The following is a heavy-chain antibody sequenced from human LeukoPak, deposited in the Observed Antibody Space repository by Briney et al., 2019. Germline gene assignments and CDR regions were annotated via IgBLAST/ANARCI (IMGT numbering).Heavy chain of an antibody. CDR2: IPYDGNNK. J-gene: IGHJ4*02. V-gene: IGHV3-30-3*01. CDR1: RLTFSSYA. D-gene: IGHD3-9*01. Sequence: PGRSLRLSCAASRLTFSSYAMHWVRQPPGKGLEWVAVIPYDGNNKYYADSVRGRFTISRDNSKNTLYLQMNSLRPEDTAVYYCASSRFDWLPYFENWGQGTLVTVSS. CDR3: ASSRFDWLPYFEN.